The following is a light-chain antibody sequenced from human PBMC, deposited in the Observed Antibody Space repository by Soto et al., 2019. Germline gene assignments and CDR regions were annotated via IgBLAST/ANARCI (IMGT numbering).Light chain of an antibody. CDR1: QSISSW. V-gene: IGKV1-5*01. Sequence: DIQMTQSPSILSASVGDRVTITCRASQSISSWLAWYQQKPGKAHKLLIYDASSLESGVPSRFSGIGSGTEFTLTITSLQPDDFATYYCQQYDSYAWTFGQGTKVEIK. CDR3: QQYDSYAWT. J-gene: IGKJ1*01. CDR2: DAS.